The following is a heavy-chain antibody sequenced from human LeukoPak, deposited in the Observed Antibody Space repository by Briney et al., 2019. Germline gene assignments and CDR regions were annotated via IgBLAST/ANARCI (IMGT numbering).Heavy chain of an antibody. V-gene: IGHV3-30*18. CDR2: ISSDGSNK. Sequence: PGGSLRLSCAASGFTFSSYGMHWVRQAPGKGLEWVAVISSDGSNKYYADSVKGRFTISRDNSKNTLYLQMNSLGAEDTAVYYCVKVRGYSYGYVDYWGQGSLVTVSS. CDR3: VKVRGYSYGYVDY. CDR1: GFTFSSYG. D-gene: IGHD5-18*01. J-gene: IGHJ4*02.